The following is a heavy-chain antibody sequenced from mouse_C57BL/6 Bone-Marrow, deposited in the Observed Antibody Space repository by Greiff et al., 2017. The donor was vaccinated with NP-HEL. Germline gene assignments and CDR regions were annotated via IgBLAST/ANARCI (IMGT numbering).Heavy chain of an antibody. D-gene: IGHD2-4*01. CDR3: ARAYYDYDGFAY. CDR1: GYAFSSSW. J-gene: IGHJ3*01. CDR2: IYPGDGDT. Sequence: QQSGPELVKPGASVKISCKASGYAFSSSWMNWVKQRPGKGLEWIGRIYPGDGDTNYNGKFKGKATLTADKSSSTAYMQLSSLTSEDSAVYFCARAYYDYDGFAYWGQGTLVTVSA. V-gene: IGHV1-82*01.